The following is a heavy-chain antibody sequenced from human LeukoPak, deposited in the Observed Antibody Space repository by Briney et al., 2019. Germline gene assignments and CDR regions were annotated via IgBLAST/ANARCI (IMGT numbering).Heavy chain of an antibody. CDR1: GGSISSSNW. V-gene: IGHV4-4*02. CDR2: IYHSGST. Sequence: PSETLSLTCAVSGGSISSSNWWSWVRQPPGKELEWIGEIYHSGSTNYNPSLKSRVTISVDKSKNQFSLKLSSVTAADTAVYYCASSLGWGTGGEDPFDYWGQGTLVTVSS. CDR3: ASSLGWGTGGEDPFDY. D-gene: IGHD7-27*01. J-gene: IGHJ4*02.